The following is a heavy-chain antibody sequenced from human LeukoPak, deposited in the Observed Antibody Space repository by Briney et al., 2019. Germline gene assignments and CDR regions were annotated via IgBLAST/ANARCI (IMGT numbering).Heavy chain of an antibody. CDR1: GGTFKSYA. D-gene: IGHD3-10*01. V-gene: IGHV1-69*05. CDR3: ARGAHSGSYSSWFHP. J-gene: IGHJ5*02. CDR2: IIPMFAPA. Sequence: SVKVSCKASGGTFKSYAITWVRQAPGQGLEWMGGIIPMFAPARYAQNFQGRVTITKDESTSTAYMELSSLKSEDTAVYYCARGAHSGSYSSWFHPWGQGTLVTVSS.